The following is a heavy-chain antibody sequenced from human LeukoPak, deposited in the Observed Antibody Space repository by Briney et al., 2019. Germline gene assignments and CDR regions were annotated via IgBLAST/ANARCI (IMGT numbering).Heavy chain of an antibody. CDR2: ISSSGSTI. D-gene: IGHD3-22*01. J-gene: IGHJ4*02. CDR1: GFTFSSYE. Sequence: GSLRLSCAASGFTFSSYEMNWVRPAPGKGLEWVSYISSSGSTIYYADSVKGRFTISRNNTKNSLYLQMNSLRAEDTAVYYCARVSNYDSSGHLDYWGQGTLVTVSS. CDR3: ARVSNYDSSGHLDY. V-gene: IGHV3-48*03.